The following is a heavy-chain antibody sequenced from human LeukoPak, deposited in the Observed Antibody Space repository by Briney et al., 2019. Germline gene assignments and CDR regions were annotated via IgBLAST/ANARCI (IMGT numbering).Heavy chain of an antibody. CDR1: GYTFTGYY. CDR2: INPNSGGT. J-gene: IGHJ4*02. Sequence: ASVKVSFKASGYTFTGYYMHWVRQAPGQGLEWMGWINPNSGGTNYAQKFQGRVTMTRDTSISTAYMELSRLRSDDTAVYYCARAFRKQYYYDSSGYFPHLPDYWGQGTLVTVSS. CDR3: ARAFRKQYYYDSSGYFPHLPDY. D-gene: IGHD3-22*01. V-gene: IGHV1-2*02.